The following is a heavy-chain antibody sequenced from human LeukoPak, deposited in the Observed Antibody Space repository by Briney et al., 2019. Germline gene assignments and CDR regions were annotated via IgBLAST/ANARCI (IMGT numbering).Heavy chain of an antibody. CDR2: FDPEDGET. V-gene: IGHV1-24*01. Sequence: GASVKVSCKVSGYTLTELSMHWVRQAPGKGLEWMGGFDPEDGETIYAQKFQGRVTMTEDTSTDTAYMELSSLRYDDTAIYYCARELIVARHRTWDVWGKGTTVTVSS. D-gene: IGHD5-12*01. CDR3: ARELIVARHRTWDV. J-gene: IGHJ6*04. CDR1: GYTLTELS.